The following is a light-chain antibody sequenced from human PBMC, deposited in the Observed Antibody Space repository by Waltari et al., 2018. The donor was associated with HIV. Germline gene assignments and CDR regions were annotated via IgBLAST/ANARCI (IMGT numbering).Light chain of an antibody. CDR2: DVS. CDR3: SSYTSTYV. Sequence: QSALTQPASVSGSPGPSITISCTGTSSDVGGYHYVSWYQQHPGKAPKLMIYDVSNRPSGVSNRFSGSKSGNTASLTISGLQAEDEADYYCSSYTSTYVFGTGTKVTVL. V-gene: IGLV2-14*01. J-gene: IGLJ1*01. CDR1: SSDVGGYHY.